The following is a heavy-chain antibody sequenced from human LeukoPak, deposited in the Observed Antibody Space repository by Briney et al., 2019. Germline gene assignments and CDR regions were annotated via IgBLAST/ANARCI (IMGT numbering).Heavy chain of an antibody. V-gene: IGHV3-23*01. D-gene: IGHD3-22*01. J-gene: IGHJ4*02. CDR1: GITLSNYG. CDR3: AKRGVVIRVILVGLHKEAYYFDS. CDR2: ISDSGGRT. Sequence: GGSLRLSCAVSGITLSNYGMSWVRQAPGKGLEWVAGISDSGGRTNYAVSVKGRFTISRDNPKNTLYLQMNSLRAEDTAVYFCAKRGVVIRVILVGLHKEAYYFDSWGQGALVTVSS.